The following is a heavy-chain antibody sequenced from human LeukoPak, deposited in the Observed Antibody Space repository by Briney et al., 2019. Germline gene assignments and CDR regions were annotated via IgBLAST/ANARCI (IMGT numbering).Heavy chain of an antibody. D-gene: IGHD3-10*01. J-gene: IGHJ5*02. CDR2: IYWDDDK. CDR1: GFSLSTRGVG. Sequence: SGPTLVNPTQTLTLTCTFSGFSLSTRGVGVGWIRQTPGKALEWLALIYWDDDKRYSPSLKSRLTITKDTSKNQVVLTMTNMDPVDTATYYCAHSGGEKYYYGSYRFDPWGQGTLVTVSS. CDR3: AHSGGEKYYYGSYRFDP. V-gene: IGHV2-5*02.